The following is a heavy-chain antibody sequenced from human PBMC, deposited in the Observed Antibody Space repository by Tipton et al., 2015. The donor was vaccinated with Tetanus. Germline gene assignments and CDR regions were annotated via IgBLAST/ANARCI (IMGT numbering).Heavy chain of an antibody. Sequence: QLVQSGAEVKKPGTSVKVSCKASGYTFTSCGISWVRQAPGQGLEWMGWISAYNGNTNYAQKLQGRVTMTTDTSTSTAYMELRSLRSDDTAVYYCARDPPGGDSHYWYFDLWGRGTLVTVSS. CDR3: ARDPPGGDSHYWYFDL. CDR1: GYTFTSCG. J-gene: IGHJ2*01. D-gene: IGHD4-23*01. CDR2: ISAYNGNT. V-gene: IGHV1-18*04.